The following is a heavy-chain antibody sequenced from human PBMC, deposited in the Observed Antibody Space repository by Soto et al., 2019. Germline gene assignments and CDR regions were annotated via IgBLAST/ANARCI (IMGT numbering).Heavy chain of an antibody. CDR2: ISSSGSDI. D-gene: IGHD2-15*01. Sequence: EVQLVESGGGLVQPGGSLRLSCAASGFSFSTHYMNWVRQAPGKGLEWVSCISSSGSDIYYTDSVKGRFTISRDNAKNSLYLQMNSLRDEDTAVYYCARDFKDGMAVATFAYWGQGALVNVSS. V-gene: IGHV3-48*02. CDR3: ARDFKDGMAVATFAY. J-gene: IGHJ4*02. CDR1: GFSFSTHY.